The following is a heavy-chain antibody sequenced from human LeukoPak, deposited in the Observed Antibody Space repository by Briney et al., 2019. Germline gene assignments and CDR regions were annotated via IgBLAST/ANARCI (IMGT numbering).Heavy chain of an antibody. CDR1: GFTVSSNS. Sequence: GGSLRLSCTVSGFTVSSNSMSWVRQAPGKGLEWVSFIYSDNTHYSDSVKGRFTISRDNAKNTLYLQMNSLRAEDTAVYYCARRAGAYSHPYDYWGQGTLVTVSS. V-gene: IGHV3-53*01. CDR3: ARRAGAYSHPYDY. D-gene: IGHD4/OR15-4a*01. J-gene: IGHJ4*02. CDR2: IYSDNT.